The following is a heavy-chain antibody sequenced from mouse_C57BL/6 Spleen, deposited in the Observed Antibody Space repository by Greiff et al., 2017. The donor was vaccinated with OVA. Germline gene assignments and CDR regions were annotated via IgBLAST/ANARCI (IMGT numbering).Heavy chain of an antibody. J-gene: IGHJ2*01. CDR3: ARRDYYGSLYYFDY. Sequence: QVQLQQSGAELARPGASVKLSCKASGYTFTSYGISWVKQRTGQGLAWIGEIYPRSGNTYYNEKFKGKATLPADKSSSTAYMELRSLTSEDSAVYFGARRDYYGSLYYFDYWGQGTTLTVSS. D-gene: IGHD1-1*01. CDR1: GYTFTSYG. CDR2: IYPRSGNT. V-gene: IGHV1-81*01.